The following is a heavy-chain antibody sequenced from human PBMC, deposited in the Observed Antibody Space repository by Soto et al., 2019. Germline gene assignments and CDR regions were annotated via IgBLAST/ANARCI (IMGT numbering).Heavy chain of an antibody. D-gene: IGHD3-3*01. Sequence: VGSLRLSCEDSGFPFSSYTMNWVRQAPGKGLEWVSSISSRSSYIYYADSMKGRFTISRDNAKNSLHLQMNSLTAEDTAVYYCAREGTAFGVVIAGLDVWGQGTTVTVSS. CDR1: GFPFSSYT. V-gene: IGHV3-21*01. CDR2: ISSRSSYI. J-gene: IGHJ6*02. CDR3: AREGTAFGVVIAGLDV.